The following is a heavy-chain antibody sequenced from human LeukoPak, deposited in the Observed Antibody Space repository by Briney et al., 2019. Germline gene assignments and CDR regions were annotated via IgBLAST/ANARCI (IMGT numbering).Heavy chain of an antibody. V-gene: IGHV4-34*01. CDR2: INHSGST. CDR1: GGSFSGYY. CDR3: ATLMGCHCSSTSCPRYYYYYGMDV. Sequence: SETLSLTCAVYGGSFSGYYWSWIRHPPGRGLEWIGEINHSGSTNYNPSLKSRVTISVYTSKNQFSLKLSSVTAADTAVYYCATLMGCHCSSTSCPRYYYYYGMDVWGQGTTVTVSS. J-gene: IGHJ6*02. D-gene: IGHD2-2*01.